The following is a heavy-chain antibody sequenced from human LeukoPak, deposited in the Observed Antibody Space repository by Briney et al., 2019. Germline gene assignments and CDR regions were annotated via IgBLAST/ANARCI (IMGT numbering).Heavy chain of an antibody. Sequence: GGSLRLSCAASGFTFSSYDMHWVRQAPGEGLEWVASIRNDGSQIYYADSVKGRFIISRDNPKNTLYLQMTSLRVEDTANYYCAKDMGIRTFGVPYDAFHIWGHGTLVTVSS. CDR3: AKDMGIRTFGVPYDAFHI. J-gene: IGHJ3*02. CDR1: GFTFSSYD. CDR2: IRNDGSQI. V-gene: IGHV3-30*02. D-gene: IGHD3-3*01.